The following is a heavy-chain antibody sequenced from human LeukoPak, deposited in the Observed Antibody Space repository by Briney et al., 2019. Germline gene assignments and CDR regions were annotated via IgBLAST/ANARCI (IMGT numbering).Heavy chain of an antibody. J-gene: IGHJ4*02. D-gene: IGHD3-10*01. CDR2: INQDGTEK. Sequence: AGGSLRLSCADSGFTLSNYWMSWVRQAPGKGLEWVANINQDGTEKYYVDSVKGRFTISRDNAKNSLHLQMNSLRAEDMAVYYCARGRGIDYWGQGTLVTVSS. V-gene: IGHV3-7*04. CDR3: ARGRGIDY. CDR1: GFTLSNYW.